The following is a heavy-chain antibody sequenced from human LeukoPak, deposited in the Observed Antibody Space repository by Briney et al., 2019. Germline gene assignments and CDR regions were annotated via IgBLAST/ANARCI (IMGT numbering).Heavy chain of an antibody. Sequence: GASVKVSCKASGGTFSSYAISWVRQAPGQGLEWVGRIIPIFGTANYAQKFQGRVTITTDESTSTAYMELSSLRSEDTAVYYCARMRGSSWYYFDYWGQGTLVTVSS. J-gene: IGHJ4*02. CDR1: GGTFSSYA. D-gene: IGHD6-13*01. CDR2: IIPIFGTA. V-gene: IGHV1-69*05. CDR3: ARMRGSSWYYFDY.